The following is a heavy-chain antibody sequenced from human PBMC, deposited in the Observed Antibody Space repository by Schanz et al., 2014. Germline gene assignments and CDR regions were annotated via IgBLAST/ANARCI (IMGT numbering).Heavy chain of an antibody. V-gene: IGHV3-23*01. CDR3: ARANYRRKINFDY. J-gene: IGHJ4*02. CDR1: GFTFSTYA. D-gene: IGHD3-10*01. CDR2: ISGSGGST. Sequence: DVQLLDSGGGLVQPGGSLRLSCAASGFTFSTYAMSWVRQAPGKGLEWVSAISGSGGSTYYADSVKGRFTISRDNSKNTLYLQMNSLRAEDTAVYYCARANYRRKINFDYWGRGTLVTVSS.